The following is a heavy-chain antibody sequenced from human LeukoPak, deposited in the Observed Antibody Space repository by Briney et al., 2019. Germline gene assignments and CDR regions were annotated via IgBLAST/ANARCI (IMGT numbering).Heavy chain of an antibody. CDR1: GYTFTSYG. CDR2: ISAYNGNT. D-gene: IGHD1-26*01. Sequence: ASVKVSCKASGYTFTSYGISWVRQAPGQGLEWMGWISAYNGNTNYAQKLQGRVTMTTDTSTSTAYMELRSLRSDDTAVYYCARDPKEVEWKLPYYFDYWGQGTLVTVSS. CDR3: ARDPKEVEWKLPYYFDY. V-gene: IGHV1-18*01. J-gene: IGHJ4*02.